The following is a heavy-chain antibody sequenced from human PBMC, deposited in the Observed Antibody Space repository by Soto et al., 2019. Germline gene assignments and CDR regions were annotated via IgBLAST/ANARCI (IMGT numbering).Heavy chain of an antibody. J-gene: IGHJ4*02. CDR1: GFTFNNYG. V-gene: IGHV3-21*01. Sequence: GGSLRLSCAASGFTFNNYGVNWVRQAPGKGLEWVSAISGTSTYIYYADSVKGRFTISRDNAKSSLHLQMNTLRVEDTAVYYRARALFGAVAGTLDYWGRGTLVTVSS. CDR3: ARALFGAVAGTLDY. CDR2: ISGTSTYI. D-gene: IGHD6-19*01.